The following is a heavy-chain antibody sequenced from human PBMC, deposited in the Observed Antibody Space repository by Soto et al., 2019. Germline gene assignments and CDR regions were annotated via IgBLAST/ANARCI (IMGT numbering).Heavy chain of an antibody. J-gene: IGHJ3*02. D-gene: IGHD6-19*01. CDR3: AKGSLRGWYGDAFDI. CDR1: GFTFDDYA. Sequence: EVQLVESGGGLVQPGRSLRLSCAASGFTFDDYAMHWVRQAPGKGLEWVSGISWNSGSIGYADSVKGRFTISRDNAKNSLYLQMNSLRAEDTALYYCAKGSLRGWYGDAFDIWGQGTMVTVSS. CDR2: ISWNSGSI. V-gene: IGHV3-9*01.